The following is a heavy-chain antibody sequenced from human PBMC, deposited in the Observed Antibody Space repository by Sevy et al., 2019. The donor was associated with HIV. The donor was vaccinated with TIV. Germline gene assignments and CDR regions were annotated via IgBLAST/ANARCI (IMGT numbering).Heavy chain of an antibody. CDR1: GFAFSAYG. CDR3: ATRWTPGY. D-gene: IGHD1-1*01. Sequence: GGSLRLSRAASGFAFSAYGMHWVRQAPGKGLEWVAFIRYDGSNEFYADSVRGRFTISRDNSNNTLFLQMNSLRADDTAVYYCATRWTPGYWAQGTLVTVSS. V-gene: IGHV3-30*02. J-gene: IGHJ4*02. CDR2: IRYDGSNE.